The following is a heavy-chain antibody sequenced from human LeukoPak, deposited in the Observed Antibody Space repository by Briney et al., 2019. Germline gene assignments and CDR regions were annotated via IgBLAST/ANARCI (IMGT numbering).Heavy chain of an antibody. CDR1: RFTFDDYT. Sequence: GGSLRLSCAASRFTFDDYTMHWVRQVPGKGLEWVSLISWDGGSTYYADSVKGRFTISRDNSKNSLYLQMTSLRTEDTALYYCAKDMSGYSYGGYFDYWGQGTLVTVSS. J-gene: IGHJ4*02. CDR2: ISWDGGST. CDR3: AKDMSGYSYGGYFDY. V-gene: IGHV3-43*01. D-gene: IGHD5-18*01.